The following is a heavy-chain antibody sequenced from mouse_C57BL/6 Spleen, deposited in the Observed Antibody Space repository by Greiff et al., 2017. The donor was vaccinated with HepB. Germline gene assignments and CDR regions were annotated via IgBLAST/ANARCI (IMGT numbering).Heavy chain of an antibody. CDR3: TREGITTVVAHYYYAMDY. J-gene: IGHJ4*01. CDR1: GYTFTDYE. V-gene: IGHV1-15*01. D-gene: IGHD1-1*01. CDR2: IDPETGGT. Sequence: QVQLKESGAELVRPGASVTLSCKASGYTFTDYEMHWVKQTPVHGLEWIGAIDPETGGTAYNQKFKGKAILTADKSSSTAYMELRSLTSEDSAFYYCTREGITTVVAHYYYAMDYWGQGTSVTVSS.